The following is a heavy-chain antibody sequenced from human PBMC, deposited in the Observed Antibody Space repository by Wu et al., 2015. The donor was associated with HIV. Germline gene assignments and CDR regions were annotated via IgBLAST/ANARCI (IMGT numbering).Heavy chain of an antibody. CDR1: GYSFTAYY. CDR3: ARGIKGYYDSSGYRAYYYYGMDV. Sequence: QVQLVQSGAELKRPGASVKVSCKTSGYSFTAYYIHWVRQATGQGLEWMGWINPKSGNTFYAQKFRGRVTMTTNTSISTVYMELSSLRSEDTAVYYCARGIKGYYDSSGYRAYYYYGMDVWGQGTTVTVTS. CDR2: INPKSGNT. J-gene: IGHJ6*02. D-gene: IGHD3-22*01. V-gene: IGHV1-8*02.